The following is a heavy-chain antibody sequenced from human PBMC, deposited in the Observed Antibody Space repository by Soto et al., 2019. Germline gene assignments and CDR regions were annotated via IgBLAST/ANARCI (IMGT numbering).Heavy chain of an antibody. D-gene: IGHD3-22*01. CDR3: ARHPSRRYYDSSGYYYPLVYGMDV. Sequence: PSETLSLTCAVYGGSFSGYYWSWIRQPPWKGLEWIGEINHSGSTNYNPSLKSRVTISVDTSKNQFSLKLSSVTAADTAVYYCARHPSRRYYDSSGYYYPLVYGMDVWGQGTTVTVSS. V-gene: IGHV4-34*01. CDR2: INHSGST. CDR1: GGSFSGYY. J-gene: IGHJ6*02.